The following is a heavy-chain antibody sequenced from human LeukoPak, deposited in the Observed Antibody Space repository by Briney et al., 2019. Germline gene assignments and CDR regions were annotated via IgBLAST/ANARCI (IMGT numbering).Heavy chain of an antibody. CDR3: ARGRSITRGYYYYYMDV. CDR1: GGSFSGYY. Sequence: SETLSLTCAVYGGSFSGYYWSWIHQPPGKGLEWIGEINHSGSTNYNPSLKSRVTISVDTSKNQFSLKLSSVTAADTAVYYCARGRSITRGYYYYYMDVWGKGTTVTVSS. D-gene: IGHD2-21*01. CDR2: INHSGST. V-gene: IGHV4-34*01. J-gene: IGHJ6*03.